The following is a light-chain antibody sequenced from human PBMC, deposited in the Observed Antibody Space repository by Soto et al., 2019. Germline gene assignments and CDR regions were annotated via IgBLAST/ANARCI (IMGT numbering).Light chain of an antibody. CDR1: QTISSQY. CDR3: QQYGSWT. V-gene: IGKV3-20*01. J-gene: IGKJ1*01. Sequence: EIVLTQSPGTLSVSPGERATLSCRSSQTISSQYLAWYQQKHDQAPSLLIYGTSSRATGTPDRFSGSGSGTDFTLTISRLEPEDSAIYYCQQYGSWTFGQGTKVEIK. CDR2: GTS.